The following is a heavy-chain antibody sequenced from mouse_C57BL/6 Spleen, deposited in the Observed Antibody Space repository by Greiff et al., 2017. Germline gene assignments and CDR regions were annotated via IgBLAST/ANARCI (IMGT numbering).Heavy chain of an antibody. D-gene: IGHD2-2*01. CDR3: VRNGGTGYDGYAMDY. Sequence: EVQRVESGGGLVQPKGSLKLSCAASGFSFNTYAMNWVRQAPGKGLEWVARIRSKSNNYATYYADSVKDRFTISRDDSESMLYLQMNNLKTEDTAMYYCVRNGGTGYDGYAMDYWGQGTSVTVSS. CDR1: GFSFNTYA. CDR2: IRSKSNNYAT. V-gene: IGHV10-1*01. J-gene: IGHJ4*01.